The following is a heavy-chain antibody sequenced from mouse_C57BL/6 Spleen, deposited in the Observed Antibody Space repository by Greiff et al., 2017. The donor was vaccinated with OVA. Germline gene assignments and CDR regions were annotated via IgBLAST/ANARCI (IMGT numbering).Heavy chain of an antibody. Sequence: EVHLVESGGGLVKPGGSLKLSCAASGFTFSSYTMSWVRQTPEKRLEWVATISGGGGNTYYPDSVKGRFTISRDNAKNTLYLQMSSLRSEDTALYYCASYYGNYPSYAMDYWGQGTSVTVSS. CDR3: ASYYGNYPSYAMDY. CDR2: ISGGGGNT. D-gene: IGHD2-1*01. V-gene: IGHV5-9*01. CDR1: GFTFSSYT. J-gene: IGHJ4*01.